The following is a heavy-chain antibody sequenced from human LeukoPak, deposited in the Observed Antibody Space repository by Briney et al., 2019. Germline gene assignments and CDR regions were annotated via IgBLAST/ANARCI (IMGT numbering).Heavy chain of an antibody. V-gene: IGHV4-39*01. Sequence: SETLSLTCTVSGGSISSSSYYWGWIRQPPGKGLEWIGSIYYSGSTYYNPSLKSRVTISVDTSKNQFSLKLSSVTAADTAVYYCARVPYGYCSSTSCFYYYYMDVWGKGTTVTVSS. D-gene: IGHD2-2*01. J-gene: IGHJ6*03. CDR1: GGSISSSSYY. CDR2: IYYSGST. CDR3: ARVPYGYCSSTSCFYYYYMDV.